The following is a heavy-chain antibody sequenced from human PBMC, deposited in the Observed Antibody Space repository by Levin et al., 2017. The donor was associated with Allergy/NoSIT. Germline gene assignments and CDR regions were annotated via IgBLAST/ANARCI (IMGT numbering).Heavy chain of an antibody. Sequence: PGGSLRLSCAASGFTFSSYSMNWVRQAPGKGLEWVSYISSSGSTIYYADSVKGRFTISRDNAKNSLYLQMNSLRAEDTAVYYCARRLLGGYYFDYWGQGTLVTVSS. J-gene: IGHJ4*02. D-gene: IGHD3-10*01. CDR2: ISSSGSTI. V-gene: IGHV3-48*01. CDR3: ARRLLGGYYFDY. CDR1: GFTFSSYS.